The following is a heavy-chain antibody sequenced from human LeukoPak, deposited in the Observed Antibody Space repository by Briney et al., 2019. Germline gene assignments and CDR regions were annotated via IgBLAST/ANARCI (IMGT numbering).Heavy chain of an antibody. CDR1: GFTVSSNY. J-gene: IGHJ4*02. D-gene: IGHD2-8*01. V-gene: IGHV3-53*01. CDR3: AKGYCVNDKCSNYDY. Sequence: GGSLRLSCAASGFTVSSNYMSWVRQAPGKGLEWVSVIYSGGSTYYADSVKGRFTISRDNSKNTLYLQMNSLRAEDTAVYYCAKGYCVNDKCSNYDYWGQGTLVTVSS. CDR2: IYSGGST.